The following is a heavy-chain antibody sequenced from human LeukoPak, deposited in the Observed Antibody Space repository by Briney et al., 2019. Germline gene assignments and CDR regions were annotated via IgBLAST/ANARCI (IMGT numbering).Heavy chain of an antibody. CDR1: GFTFSNAW. Sequence: PGGSLRLSCAASGFTFSNAWMSWVRQAPGKGLEWVASIKRDASETYYVDSVKGRFTISRDNSKNTLYLQMNSLRAEDTAVYYCAKFWNYYGSGSYIDYWGQGTLVTVSS. J-gene: IGHJ4*02. V-gene: IGHV3-7*03. CDR3: AKFWNYYGSGSYIDY. D-gene: IGHD3-10*01. CDR2: IKRDASET.